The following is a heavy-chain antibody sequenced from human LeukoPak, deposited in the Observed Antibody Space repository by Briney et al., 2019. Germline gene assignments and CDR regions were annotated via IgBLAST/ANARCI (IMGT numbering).Heavy chain of an antibody. D-gene: IGHD2-2*01. V-gene: IGHV3-30*18. Sequence: GRSLRLSCAASGSTFSSYGMHWVRQAPGKGLEWVAAISYDGSRKYYADSVKGRVTTSRDFSKNTLFLQVNSLRAEDTAVYYCAKDQSTGFCSSASCYGYYGMDVWGQGTTVTVS. CDR2: ISYDGSRK. CDR3: AKDQSTGFCSSASCYGYYGMDV. J-gene: IGHJ6*02. CDR1: GSTFSSYG.